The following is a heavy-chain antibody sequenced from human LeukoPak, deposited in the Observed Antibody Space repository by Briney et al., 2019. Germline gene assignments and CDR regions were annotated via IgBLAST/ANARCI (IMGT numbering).Heavy chain of an antibody. CDR2: IYHSGST. V-gene: IGHV4-34*01. Sequence: PSQTLSLTCTVSGDFITAYYWSWIRQPPGKGLEWIGEIYHSGSTNYNLSLKSRVTISVDKSKNQFSLKLNSVTAADTAVYYCARDYCTSTTCPNWFDPWGQGTLVTVSS. J-gene: IGHJ5*02. CDR3: ARDYCTSTTCPNWFDP. D-gene: IGHD2-2*01. CDR1: GDFITAYY.